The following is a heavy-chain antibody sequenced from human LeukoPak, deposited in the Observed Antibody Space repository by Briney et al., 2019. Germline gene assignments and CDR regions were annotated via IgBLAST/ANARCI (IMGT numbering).Heavy chain of an antibody. J-gene: IGHJ6*04. CDR3: ARDFEGYDYGHFSPLDV. V-gene: IGHV1-46*01. Sequence: ASVKVSCKASGGTFSSYAISWVRQAPGQGLEWMGIINPSGGSTSYAQKFQGRVTMTRDTSISTAYMELSRLRSDDTAVYYCARDFEGYDYGHFSPLDVWGKGTTVTVSS. CDR1: GGTFSSYA. D-gene: IGHD4/OR15-4a*01. CDR2: INPSGGST.